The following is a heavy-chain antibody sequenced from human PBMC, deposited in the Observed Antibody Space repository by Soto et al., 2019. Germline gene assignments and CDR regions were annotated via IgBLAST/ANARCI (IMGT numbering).Heavy chain of an antibody. Sequence: QLQLQESGPGLVKPSQTLSLACTVSGGSFSSGGYYWSWIRQLPGKGLEWIGYIYYSGSTYYNPALNGRFTLPLNTSKNQWALKLVSVTAAGTAVYHWARATSFSGHQVYWVEGPLVTVSS. V-gene: IGHV4-31*03. CDR3: ARATSFSGHQVY. CDR2: IYYSGST. J-gene: IGHJ4*02. D-gene: IGHD2-2*01. CDR1: GGSFSSGGYY.